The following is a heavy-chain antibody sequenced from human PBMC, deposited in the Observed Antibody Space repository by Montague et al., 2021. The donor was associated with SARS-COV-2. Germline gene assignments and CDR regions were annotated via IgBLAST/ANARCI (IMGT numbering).Heavy chain of an antibody. J-gene: IGHJ4*02. D-gene: IGHD3-10*01. V-gene: IGHV4-34*01. CDR3: ARRLYSFGSGTYRD. Sequence: SETLSLTCTVPGGSFIGYYWGWIRQPPGKGLEWIGEINHNGNTQYNPSLKSRLTMSLDTSRNHISLQVTSVTAADTAVYFCARRLYSFGSGTYRDWGQGTLVTVSS. CDR2: INHNGNT. CDR1: GGSFIGYY.